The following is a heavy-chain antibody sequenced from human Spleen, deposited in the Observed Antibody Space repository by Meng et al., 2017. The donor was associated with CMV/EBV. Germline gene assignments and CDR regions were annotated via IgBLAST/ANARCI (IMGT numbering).Heavy chain of an antibody. D-gene: IGHD2-2*01. Sequence: QVQPVQSGAEVKKPGASVKVSGEVSGFIFTSYAISWVRQAPGQGLQYMGWISAYNGNTNYAQELQGRVTMTTDTSTSTAYMELRSLRFDDTAVYYCARFYCSSTSCPHVLFDYWGQGTLVTVSS. V-gene: IGHV1-18*01. CDR1: GFIFTSYA. J-gene: IGHJ4*02. CDR2: ISAYNGNT. CDR3: ARFYCSSTSCPHVLFDY.